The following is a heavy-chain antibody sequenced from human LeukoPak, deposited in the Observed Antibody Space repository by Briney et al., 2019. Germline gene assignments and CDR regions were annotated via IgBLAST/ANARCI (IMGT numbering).Heavy chain of an antibody. Sequence: PGRSLRLSCAASGFTFDDYAMHWVRQAPGKGLEWVSGISWNSGSIGYADSVKGRFTISRDNAKNSLYLQMNSLRAEDMALYYCAKAHGGSGWFGDAFDIWGQGTMVTVSS. V-gene: IGHV3-9*03. CDR2: ISWNSGSI. CDR1: GFTFDDYA. J-gene: IGHJ3*02. D-gene: IGHD6-19*01. CDR3: AKAHGGSGWFGDAFDI.